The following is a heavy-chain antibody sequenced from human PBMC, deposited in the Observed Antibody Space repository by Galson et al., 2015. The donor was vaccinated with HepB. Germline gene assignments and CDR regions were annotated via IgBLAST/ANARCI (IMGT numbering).Heavy chain of an antibody. Sequence: SLRLSCAASGFTVSSNYMSWVRQAPGKGLEWVSAISGSGGSTYYADSVKGRFTISRDNSKNTLYLQMNSLRAEDTAVYYCAKDSLWLRSSWFDPWGQGTLVTVSS. J-gene: IGHJ5*02. V-gene: IGHV3-23*01. D-gene: IGHD5-18*01. CDR2: ISGSGGST. CDR3: AKDSLWLRSSWFDP. CDR1: GFTVSSNY.